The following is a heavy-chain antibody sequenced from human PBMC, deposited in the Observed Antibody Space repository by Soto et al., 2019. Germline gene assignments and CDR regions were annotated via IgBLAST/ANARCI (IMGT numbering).Heavy chain of an antibody. CDR3: AKKYSNIVVVPAALPPFPFDI. J-gene: IGHJ3*02. CDR2: ISGSGGST. CDR1: GFTFSSYA. Sequence: GGSLRLSCAASGFTFSSYAMSWVRQAPGKGLEWVSAISGSGGSTYYADSVKGRFTISRDNSKNTLYLQMNSLRAEDTAVYYCAKKYSNIVVVPAALPPFPFDIWGQGTMVTVSS. V-gene: IGHV3-23*01. D-gene: IGHD2-2*01.